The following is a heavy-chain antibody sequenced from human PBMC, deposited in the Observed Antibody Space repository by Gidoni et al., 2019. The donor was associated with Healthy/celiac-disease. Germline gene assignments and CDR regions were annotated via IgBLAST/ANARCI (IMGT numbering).Heavy chain of an antibody. CDR3: ARWQYYDFWSGLDWTHAFDI. Sequence: QVQLVQSGAEVKKPGASVKVSCKASGYTFTSYGISWVRQAPGQGLEWMGWISAYNGNTNYAQKLQGRVTMTTDTSTSTAYMELRSLRSDDTAVYYCARWQYYDFWSGLDWTHAFDIWGQGTMVTVSS. J-gene: IGHJ3*02. D-gene: IGHD3-3*01. V-gene: IGHV1-18*04. CDR1: GYTFTSYG. CDR2: ISAYNGNT.